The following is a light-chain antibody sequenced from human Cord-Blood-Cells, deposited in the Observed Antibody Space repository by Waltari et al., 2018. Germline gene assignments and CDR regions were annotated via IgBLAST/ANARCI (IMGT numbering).Light chain of an antibody. CDR3: QQYNNWPPLT. J-gene: IGKJ4*01. V-gene: IGKV3-15*01. CDR2: GAS. CDR1: QSVSSN. Sequence: EIVMTQSPATLSVSPGERATLSCRASQSVSSNLAWYQQKPGQAPRLLIYGASTRATGIPARFSGSGSETEFTLNISSLQSEDFVVYYCQQYNNWPPLTFGGGTKVEIK.